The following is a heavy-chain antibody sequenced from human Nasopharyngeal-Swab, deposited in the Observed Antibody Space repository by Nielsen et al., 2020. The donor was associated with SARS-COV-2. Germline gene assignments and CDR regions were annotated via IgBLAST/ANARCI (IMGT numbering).Heavy chain of an antibody. Sequence: ASVKVSCKASGYTFTSYYMHWVRQAPGQGLEWMGIINPSGGSTSYAQKFQGRVTITADESTSTAYMELSSLRSEDTAVYYCAREGNYGDYPDYYYYGMDVWGQGTTVTVSS. D-gene: IGHD4-17*01. J-gene: IGHJ6*02. V-gene: IGHV1-46*01. CDR1: GYTFTSYY. CDR2: INPSGGST. CDR3: AREGNYGDYPDYYYYGMDV.